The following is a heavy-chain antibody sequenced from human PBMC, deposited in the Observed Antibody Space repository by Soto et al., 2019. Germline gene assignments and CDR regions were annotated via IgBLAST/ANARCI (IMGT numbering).Heavy chain of an antibody. J-gene: IGHJ4*02. D-gene: IGHD2-2*02. V-gene: IGHV3-48*03. CDR2: ITSSGGAT. CDR1: GFGFSNYE. Sequence: PGGSLRLSCAASGFGFSNYEMNWVRQAPGKGLEWVSYITSSGGATMYADSVKGRFTISRDKAKDSLYLQMNSLRVEDTAVYYCARGDCKTSCYIGFWGQGALVTVSS. CDR3: ARGDCKTSCYIGF.